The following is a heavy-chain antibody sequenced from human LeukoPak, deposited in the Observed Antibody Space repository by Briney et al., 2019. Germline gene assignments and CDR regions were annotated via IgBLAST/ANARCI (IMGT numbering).Heavy chain of an antibody. J-gene: IGHJ4*02. V-gene: IGHV4-4*02. CDR2: IYHSGST. CDR1: GGSISSSNW. CDR3: ARGPKVVVAAIFDY. Sequence: PSETLPLTCAVSGGSISSSNWWSWVRQPPGKGLEWIGEIYHSGSTNYNPSLKSRVTISVDTSKNQFSLKLSSVTAADTAVYYCARGPKVVVAAIFDYWGQGTLVTVSS. D-gene: IGHD2-15*01.